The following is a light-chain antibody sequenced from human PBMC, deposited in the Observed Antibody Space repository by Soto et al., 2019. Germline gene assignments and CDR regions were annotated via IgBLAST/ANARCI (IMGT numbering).Light chain of an antibody. CDR2: GVS. CDR3: QQYNDWPPEVT. Sequence: EIVLTQAPITLSVSPGERATLSCSASQTVSSNLAWYQQKPGQPPRLLMSGVSTRATGIPARFSGSGSETEFTLTISSVQSEDFGVYYCQQYNDWPPEVTFGGGTKVEIK. V-gene: IGKV3D-15*01. J-gene: IGKJ4*01. CDR1: QTVSSN.